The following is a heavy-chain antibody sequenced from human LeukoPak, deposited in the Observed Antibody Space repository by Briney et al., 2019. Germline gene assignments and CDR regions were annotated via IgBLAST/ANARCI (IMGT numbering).Heavy chain of an antibody. CDR3: ARDKLLLRDSDYYYYMDV. CDR1: GYTFTNYY. CDR2: INPGGDNT. D-gene: IGHD2-15*01. V-gene: IGHV1-46*01. Sequence: ASVKVSCKASGYTFTNYYIHWVRQAPGQGLEWMGLINPGGDNTDYAQNFQGRVTMTRDTSTSTVYMGLSSLRSEDMAVYYCARDKLLLRDSDYYYYMDVWGKGTTVTVSS. J-gene: IGHJ6*03.